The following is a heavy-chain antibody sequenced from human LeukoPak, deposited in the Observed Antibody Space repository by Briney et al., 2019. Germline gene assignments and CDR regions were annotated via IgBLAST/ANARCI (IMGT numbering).Heavy chain of an antibody. J-gene: IGHJ1*01. CDR3: ARGGVGCSGTSCYGTRYFQH. Sequence: ASVKVSCKASGYTFTSYDINWVRQATGQGLEWMGWMNPNSGNTGYAQKFQGRVTMTRNTSISTAYMELSSLKSEDTAVYYCARGGVGCSGTSCYGTRYFQHWGQGTLVTVSS. CDR1: GYTFTSYD. V-gene: IGHV1-8*01. D-gene: IGHD2-2*01. CDR2: MNPNSGNT.